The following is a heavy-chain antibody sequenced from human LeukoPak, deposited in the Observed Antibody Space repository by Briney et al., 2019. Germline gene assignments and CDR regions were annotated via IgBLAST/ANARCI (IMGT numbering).Heavy chain of an antibody. CDR1: GGSMSSGGYS. D-gene: IGHD2/OR15-2a*01. Sequence: SETLSLTCAVSGGSMSSGGYSWSWIRQPPGKGLEWIGYIYHSGSTYYNPSLKSRVTISVDRSKNQFSLKLSSVTAADTAVYYCARGGTLAAFDIWGQGTMVPVSS. J-gene: IGHJ3*02. CDR2: IYHSGST. CDR3: ARGGTLAAFDI. V-gene: IGHV4-30-2*01.